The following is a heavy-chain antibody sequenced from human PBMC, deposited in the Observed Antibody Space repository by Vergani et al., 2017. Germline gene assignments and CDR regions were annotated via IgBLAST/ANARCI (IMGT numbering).Heavy chain of an antibody. D-gene: IGHD4-17*01. J-gene: IGHJ6*02. V-gene: IGHV3-23*01. Sequence: EVQLLESGGGLVQPGGSLRLSCAASGFTFSSYAMSWVRQAPGKGLEWVSAISGSGGSTYYADSVKGRFTISRDNSKKTLYLQMNSLRAEDTAVYYCARGDYGDYILDYYYYYYGMDVWGQGP. CDR3: ARGDYGDYILDYYYYYYGMDV. CDR1: GFTFSSYA. CDR2: ISGSGGST.